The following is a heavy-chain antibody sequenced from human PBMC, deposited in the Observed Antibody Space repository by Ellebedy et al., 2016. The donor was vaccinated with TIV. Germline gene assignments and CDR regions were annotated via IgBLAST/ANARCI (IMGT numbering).Heavy chain of an antibody. CDR1: GYSFSRYD. CDR3: ARYPTPTIAAAGPEGNTPTPYGMDV. J-gene: IGHJ6*02. CDR2: MNPNSGNT. D-gene: IGHD6-13*01. V-gene: IGHV1-8*01. Sequence: AASVKVSCKASGYSFSRYDINWVRQATGQGLEWMGWMNPNSGNTGYAQKFQGRVTMTRNTSISTVYMELSSLRSEDTAVFYRARYPTPTIAAAGPEGNTPTPYGMDVWGQGTTVTVSS.